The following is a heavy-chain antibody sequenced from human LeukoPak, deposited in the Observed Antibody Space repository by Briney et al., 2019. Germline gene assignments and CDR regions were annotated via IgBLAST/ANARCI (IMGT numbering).Heavy chain of an antibody. D-gene: IGHD1-1*01. Sequence: SETLSLTCTVSGGSISSGSYYWSWIRQPAGKGLEWIGRIYTSGSTNYNPSLKSRVTISVDTSKNQFSLKLSSVTAADTAVYYCARENEGLFDYWGQGTLVTVSS. CDR2: IYTSGST. J-gene: IGHJ4*02. CDR1: GGSISSGSYY. CDR3: ARENEGLFDY. V-gene: IGHV4-61*02.